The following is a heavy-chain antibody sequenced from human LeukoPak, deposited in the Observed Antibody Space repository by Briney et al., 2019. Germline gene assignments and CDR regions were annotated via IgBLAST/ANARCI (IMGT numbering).Heavy chain of an antibody. V-gene: IGHV3-7*01. CDR2: INQDGSEE. CDR3: ARDPGRRFDP. D-gene: IGHD1-14*01. CDR1: GFTLSSFW. J-gene: IGHJ5*02. Sequence: GGSLRLSCAASGFTLSSFWMAWVRQAPGTGLEWVANINQDGSEERYVDAVKGRFTISRDNAKNSVHLQMNRLRVEDTAVYYCARDPGRRFDPWGQGTLVTVSS.